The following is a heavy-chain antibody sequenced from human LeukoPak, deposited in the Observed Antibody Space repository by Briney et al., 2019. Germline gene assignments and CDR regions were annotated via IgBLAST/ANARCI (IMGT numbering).Heavy chain of an antibody. V-gene: IGHV1-8*01. Sequence: ASVKVSRKASAYTLTSYDINWVRQATGQGLEWMGWMNPNSGNTGYAQKFQGRVTMTRNTSISTAYMELSSLRSEDTAVYYCARGRWAYYYDSSGYKYWGQGTLVTVSS. CDR3: ARGRWAYYYDSSGYKY. J-gene: IGHJ4*02. CDR2: MNPNSGNT. CDR1: AYTLTSYD. D-gene: IGHD3-22*01.